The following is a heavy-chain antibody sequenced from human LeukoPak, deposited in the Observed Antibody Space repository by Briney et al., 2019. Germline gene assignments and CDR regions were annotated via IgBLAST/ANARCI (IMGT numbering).Heavy chain of an antibody. CDR3: ASPGYYDSSGYYI. J-gene: IGHJ4*02. CDR2: IKQDGSKK. Sequence: GGSLRLSCAASGFTFSSYWMSWVRQAPGKGLEWVAKIKQDGSKKYYVDSVKGRFTISRDNAKNSLYLQMNSLGAEDTAVYYCASPGYYDSSGYYIWGQGTLVTVSS. D-gene: IGHD3-22*01. V-gene: IGHV3-7*01. CDR1: GFTFSSYW.